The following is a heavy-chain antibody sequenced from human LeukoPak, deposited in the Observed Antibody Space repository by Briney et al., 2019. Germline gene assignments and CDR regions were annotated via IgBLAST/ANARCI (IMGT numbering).Heavy chain of an antibody. D-gene: IGHD1-26*01. V-gene: IGHV3-23*01. CDR2: ISTGGGST. CDR3: AKPRDSIVGTTAATRLATLDI. Sequence: GGSLRLSCAASGFTFSSNAMSWVRQAPGKGLEWVSAISTGGGSTYYADSVKGRFTISRNNPNNTLYLQMNNLRAEDTAVYYCAKPRDSIVGTTAATRLATLDIWGQGTMVTVSS. J-gene: IGHJ3*02. CDR1: GFTFSSNA.